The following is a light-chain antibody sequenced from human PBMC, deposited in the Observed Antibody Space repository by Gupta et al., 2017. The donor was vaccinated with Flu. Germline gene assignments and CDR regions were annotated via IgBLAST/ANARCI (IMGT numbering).Light chain of an antibody. V-gene: IGLV3-9*01. Sequence: SYELTQPLSVSVALGQTARIPCGGDNVGIRDVHWYQQKPGQAPVLVIHRNTDRPAGIPERFSGSKSGNTATLTISGAQVGDDADFYCQVWDSSTEVFGGGTKLTVL. CDR3: QVWDSSTEV. CDR1: NVGIRD. CDR2: RNT. J-gene: IGLJ3*02.